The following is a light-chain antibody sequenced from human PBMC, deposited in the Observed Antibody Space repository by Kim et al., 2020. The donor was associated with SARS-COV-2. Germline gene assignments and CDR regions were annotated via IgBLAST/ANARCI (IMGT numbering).Light chain of an antibody. J-gene: IGLJ3*02. CDR3: QSSDSNNRV. V-gene: IGLV6-57*03. Sequence: GKTVTISCTRSSGSIASNYVQWYQQRPCSAPSTVIYEDDQTPSGVPDRFSGSIDTSSNSASLTISGLKTEDEADYYCQSSDSNNRVFGGGTQLTVL. CDR2: EDD. CDR1: SGSIASNY.